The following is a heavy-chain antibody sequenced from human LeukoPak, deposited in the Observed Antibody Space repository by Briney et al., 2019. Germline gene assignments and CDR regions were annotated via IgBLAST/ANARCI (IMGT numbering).Heavy chain of an antibody. V-gene: IGHV3-30*03. CDR3: VAEFDY. D-gene: IGHD6-13*01. J-gene: IGHJ4*02. Sequence: GRSLRLPCAASGFTFSSYGMHWVRQAPGKGLEWVAVISYDGSNKYYADSVKGRFTISRDNSKNTLYLQMNSLRAEDTAVYYCVAEFDYWGQGTLVTVSS. CDR1: GFTFSSYG. CDR2: ISYDGSNK.